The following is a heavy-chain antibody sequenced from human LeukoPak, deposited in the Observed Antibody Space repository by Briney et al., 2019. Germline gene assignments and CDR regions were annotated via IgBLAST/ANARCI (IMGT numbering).Heavy chain of an antibody. V-gene: IGHV3-23*01. CDR2: ISGSGGST. J-gene: IGHJ4*02. CDR3: AKFHFVWGSYHKDYFDY. D-gene: IGHD3-16*02. Sequence: GGSLRLSCAASGFTFSSYAMSWVRQAPGKGLEWVSAISGSGGSTYYADSVKGRFTISRDNSKNTLYLQMNSLRAEDTAVYYCAKFHFVWGSYHKDYFDYWGQGTLVTVSS. CDR1: GFTFSSYA.